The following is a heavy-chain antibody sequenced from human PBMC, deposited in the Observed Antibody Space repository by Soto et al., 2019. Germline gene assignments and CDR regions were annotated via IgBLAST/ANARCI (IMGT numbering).Heavy chain of an antibody. CDR1: GGSISSSSYY. V-gene: IGHV4-39*01. D-gene: IGHD5-18*01. CDR2: IYYSGST. J-gene: IGHJ4*02. Sequence: SETLSLTCTVPGGSISSSSYYWGWIRQPPGKGLEWIGSIYYSGSTYYNPSLKSRVTISVDTSKNQFSLKLSSVTAADTAVYYCARSPPGTAMVIVAYWGQGTLVTVS. CDR3: ARSPPGTAMVIVAY.